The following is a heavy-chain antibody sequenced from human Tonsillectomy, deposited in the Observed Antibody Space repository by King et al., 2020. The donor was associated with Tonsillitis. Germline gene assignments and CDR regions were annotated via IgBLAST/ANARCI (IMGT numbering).Heavy chain of an antibody. Sequence: VQLVESGGGLVKPGGSLRLSCAASGFTFSSFGMHWVRQAPGKGLEWVSSMSSGSSYIYYADSLKGRFTISRYNAKNSLDLQMNSLRAEDTAVYYCAVGLYASSWFDYWGQGTLVTVSS. CDR3: AVGLYASSWFDY. J-gene: IGHJ4*02. CDR1: GFTFSSFG. D-gene: IGHD3-22*01. CDR2: MSSGSSYI. V-gene: IGHV3-21*01.